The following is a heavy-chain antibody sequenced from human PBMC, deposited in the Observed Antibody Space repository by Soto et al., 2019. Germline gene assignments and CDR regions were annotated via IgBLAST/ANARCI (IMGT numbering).Heavy chain of an antibody. CDR1: GGSISSGGYY. V-gene: IGHV4-31*03. J-gene: IGHJ4*02. D-gene: IGHD3-16*02. Sequence: SETLSLTCTVSGGSISSGGYYWSWIRQHPGKGLEWIGYIYYSGSTYYNPSLKSRVTISVDTSKNQFSLKLSSVTAADTAVYYCAREVESYYFDYWGQGTLVTVSS. CDR2: IYYSGST. CDR3: AREVESYYFDY.